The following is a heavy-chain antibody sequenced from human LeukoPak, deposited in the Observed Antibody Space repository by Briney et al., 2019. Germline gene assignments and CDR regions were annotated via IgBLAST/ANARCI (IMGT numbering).Heavy chain of an antibody. CDR2: IKQDGNEK. J-gene: IGHJ4*02. CDR3: ARESYSSSWYPY. D-gene: IGHD6-13*01. Sequence: GGSLRLSCAASGFTFSSYWMSWVRQAPGKGLERVANIKQDGNEKYFVDSVKGRFTISRDNAKNSLYLQMNSLRAEDTAVYYCARESYSSSWYPYWGQGTQVTVSS. V-gene: IGHV3-7*01. CDR1: GFTFSSYW.